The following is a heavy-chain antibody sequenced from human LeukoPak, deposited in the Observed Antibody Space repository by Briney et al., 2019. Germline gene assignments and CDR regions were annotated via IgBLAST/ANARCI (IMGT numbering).Heavy chain of an antibody. CDR1: GYTFTNYY. D-gene: IGHD3-10*01. Sequence: GASVKVSCKASGYTFTNYYIHWLRQAPGQGPEWMGMINLIAGLTHYAPKFQGRVTMTRDTSTSTVYMEPSSLGSEDTAVYYCARQQGVQYLNFDYWGQGALVTVSS. CDR2: INLIAGLT. V-gene: IGHV1-46*01. J-gene: IGHJ4*02. CDR3: ARQQGVQYLNFDY.